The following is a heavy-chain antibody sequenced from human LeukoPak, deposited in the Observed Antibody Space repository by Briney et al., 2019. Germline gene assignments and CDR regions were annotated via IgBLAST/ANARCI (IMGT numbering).Heavy chain of an antibody. D-gene: IGHD3-22*01. Sequence: PGRSLRLSCAASGFTFSSYAMHWVRQAPGKGLEWVAVISYDGSNKYYADSVKGRFTISRDNSKNTLYLQMNSLRAEDTAVYYCARDPSYYDSSGWFDYWGPGTQVTVSS. V-gene: IGHV3-30*04. CDR2: ISYDGSNK. J-gene: IGHJ4*02. CDR3: ARDPSYYDSSGWFDY. CDR1: GFTFSSYA.